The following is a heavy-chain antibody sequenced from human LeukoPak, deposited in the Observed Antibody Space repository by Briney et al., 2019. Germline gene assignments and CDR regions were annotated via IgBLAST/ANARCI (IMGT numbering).Heavy chain of an antibody. CDR1: GGSIITRSYF. CDR3: ARDVREGSSSQFDP. J-gene: IGHJ5*02. V-gene: IGHV4-39*07. Sequence: PSETLSLTCTVSGGSIITRSYFWGWIRQAPGKGLEWIGSIADSGSTYYNPSLKTRVTMSVDTSKKQFSLRLSSVTAADTAVYYCARDVREGSSSQFDPWGQGTLVTVSS. CDR2: IADSGST. D-gene: IGHD6-13*01.